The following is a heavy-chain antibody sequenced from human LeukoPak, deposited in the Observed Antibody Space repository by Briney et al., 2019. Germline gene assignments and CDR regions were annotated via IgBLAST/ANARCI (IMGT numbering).Heavy chain of an antibody. Sequence: GVLRLSCAASGFTFSSYAMSWVRQAPGKGLEWVSAISGSGGSTYYADSVKGRFTISRDNSKNTLYLQMNSLRAEDTAVYYCAKDGAAAGVYYYYGMDVWGKGTTVTVSS. V-gene: IGHV3-23*01. CDR2: ISGSGGST. D-gene: IGHD6-13*01. J-gene: IGHJ6*04. CDR1: GFTFSSYA. CDR3: AKDGAAAGVYYYYGMDV.